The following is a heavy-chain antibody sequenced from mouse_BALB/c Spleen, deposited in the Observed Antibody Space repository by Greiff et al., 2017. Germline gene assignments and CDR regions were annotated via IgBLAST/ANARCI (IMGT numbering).Heavy chain of an antibody. CDR3: ARWDPLGEFAY. V-gene: IGHV5-17*02. J-gene: IGHJ3*01. D-gene: IGHD4-1*01. CDR2: ISSGSSTI. CDR1: GFTFSSFG. Sequence: EVQLVESGGGLVQPGGSRKLSCAASGFTFSSFGMHWVRQAPEKGLEWVAYISSGSSTIYYADTVKGRFTISRDNPKNTLFLQMTSLRSEDTAMYYCARWDPLGEFAYWGQGTLVTVAA.